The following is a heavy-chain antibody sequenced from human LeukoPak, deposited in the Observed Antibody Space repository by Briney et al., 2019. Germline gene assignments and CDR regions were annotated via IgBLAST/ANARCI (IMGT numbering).Heavy chain of an antibody. J-gene: IGHJ4*02. D-gene: IGHD5-18*01. CDR2: ISYDGSNK. V-gene: IGHV3-30*04. CDR1: GFTFSSYA. Sequence: GGSLRLSCAASGFTFSSYAMHWVRQAPGKGLEWVAVISYDGSNKYYADSVKGRFTISRDNSKNTLYLQMNSLRAEDTAVYYCAKRGYSYGRPLYWGQGTLVTVSS. CDR3: AKRGYSYGRPLY.